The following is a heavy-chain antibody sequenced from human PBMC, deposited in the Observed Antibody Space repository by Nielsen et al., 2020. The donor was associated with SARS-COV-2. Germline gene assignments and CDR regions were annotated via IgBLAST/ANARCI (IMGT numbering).Heavy chain of an antibody. CDR2: INPNSGGT. CDR3: ARDQEYEILVPAYYFDY. D-gene: IGHD3-9*01. V-gene: IGHV1-2*02. Sequence: ASVKVSCKASGYTFTGYYMHWVRQAPGQGLEWMGWINPNSGGTNYAQMFQARVTMTRDTSISTAYMELSRLRSDDTAVYYCARDQEYEILVPAYYFDYWGQGTLVTVSS. J-gene: IGHJ4*02. CDR1: GYTFTGYY.